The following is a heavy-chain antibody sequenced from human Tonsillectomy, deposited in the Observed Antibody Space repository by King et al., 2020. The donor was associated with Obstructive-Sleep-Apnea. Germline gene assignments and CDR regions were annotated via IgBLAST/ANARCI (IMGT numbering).Heavy chain of an antibody. V-gene: IGHV1-8*01. Sequence: QLVQSGAEVRKPGASVKVSCKASGYTFTNYDINWVRQATGQGLEWLGWMNPNGGNTGYAQEFQGRVTRTRNTSISTAYMELSSLRSEDTAVYYCATRRGAGSSDYWGQGTLVTVSS. CDR3: ATRRGAGSSDY. CDR2: MNPNGGNT. J-gene: IGHJ4*02. CDR1: GYTFTNYD. D-gene: IGHD2-2*01.